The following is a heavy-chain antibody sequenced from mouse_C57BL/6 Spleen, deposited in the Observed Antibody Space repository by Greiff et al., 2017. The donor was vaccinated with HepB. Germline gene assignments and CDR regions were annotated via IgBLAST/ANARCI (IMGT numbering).Heavy chain of an antibody. D-gene: IGHD1-1*01. J-gene: IGHJ2*01. CDR2: INYDGSST. Sequence: EVNVVESAGGLVQPGSSMKLSCTASGFTFSDYYMAWVRQVPEKGLEWVANINYDGSSTYYLDSLKSRFIISRDNAKNILYLQMSSLKSEDTATYYCARTHYYGSSYGFDYWGQGTTLTVSS. CDR3: ARTHYYGSSYGFDY. CDR1: GFTFSDYY. V-gene: IGHV5-16*01.